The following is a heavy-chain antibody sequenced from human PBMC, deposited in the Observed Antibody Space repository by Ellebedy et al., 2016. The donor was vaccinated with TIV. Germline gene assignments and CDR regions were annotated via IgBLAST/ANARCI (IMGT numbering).Heavy chain of an antibody. Sequence: MPSETLSLTCVVKGGSFNGYFWSWIRQSPGKGLEWLGEINPSGTANDNPSLKSRVTMSVDTPEKQFSLRLTSVTAADTAVYYCAKDKVFGDSKWEIDVWGQGTTVTVS. CDR1: GGSFNGYF. CDR2: INPSGTA. V-gene: IGHV4-34*01. D-gene: IGHD4-17*01. J-gene: IGHJ6*02. CDR3: AKDKVFGDSKWEIDV.